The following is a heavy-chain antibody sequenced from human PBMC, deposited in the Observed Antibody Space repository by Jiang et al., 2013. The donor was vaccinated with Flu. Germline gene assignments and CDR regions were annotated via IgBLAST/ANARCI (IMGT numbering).Heavy chain of an antibody. J-gene: IGHJ4*02. V-gene: IGHV4-39*01. CDR3: ARQKLGYYDSSGYYYESYYFDY. D-gene: IGHD3-22*01. Sequence: LLKPSETLSLTCTVSGDSISSSSYYWGWIRQPPGKGLEWIGSIYYSGSTYYTPSLKSRVTISVDTSKNQFSLKLSSVTAADTAVYYCARQKLGYYDSSGYYYESYYFDYWGQVTLVTVSS. CDR2: IYYSGST. CDR1: GDSISSSSYY.